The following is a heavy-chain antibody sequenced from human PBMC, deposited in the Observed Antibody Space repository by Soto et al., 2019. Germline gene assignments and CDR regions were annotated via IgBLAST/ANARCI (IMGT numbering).Heavy chain of an antibody. CDR1: GFTFSTFA. Sequence: EVQLLESGGGFVQPGGSLRLSCAASGFTFSTFAMNWVRQAPGKGLEWVLGITGGSGFTFYADSVKGRFTISRDDSENTLFLQMSSLRAEDTAKYYCAKSGPTNYFDFWGQGTLVTVSS. CDR3: AKSGPTNYFDF. D-gene: IGHD1-26*01. V-gene: IGHV3-23*01. CDR2: ITGGSGFT. J-gene: IGHJ4*02.